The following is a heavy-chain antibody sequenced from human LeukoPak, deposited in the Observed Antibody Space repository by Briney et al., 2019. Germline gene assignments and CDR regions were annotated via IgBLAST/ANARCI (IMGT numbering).Heavy chain of an antibody. CDR3: ARNAGTTVDR. CDR1: GFTVSSNY. CDR2: IYSTGVT. J-gene: IGHJ5*02. Sequence: PGGSLRLSCAASGFTVSSNYLIWVRQAPGKGLEWVSVIYSTGVTHYADSVKGRFTISRDNSKNTVYLQMSSLRAEDTAVYYCARNAGTTVDRWGQGTLVTVSS. V-gene: IGHV3-66*01. D-gene: IGHD1-1*01.